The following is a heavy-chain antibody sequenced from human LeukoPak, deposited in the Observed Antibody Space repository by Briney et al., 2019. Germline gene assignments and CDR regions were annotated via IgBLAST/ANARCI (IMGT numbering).Heavy chain of an antibody. CDR1: GYSFTSYW. CDR2: IYPGDSDT. J-gene: IGHJ6*03. Sequence: GESLKISCXGSGYSFTSYWIGWVRQMPGKGLEWMGIIYPGDSDTRYSPSFQGQVTISADKSISTAYLQWSSLKASDTAMYYCARLAYYGSGSSNYYYYMDVWGKGTTVTVSS. D-gene: IGHD3-10*01. V-gene: IGHV5-51*01. CDR3: ARLAYYGSGSSNYYYYMDV.